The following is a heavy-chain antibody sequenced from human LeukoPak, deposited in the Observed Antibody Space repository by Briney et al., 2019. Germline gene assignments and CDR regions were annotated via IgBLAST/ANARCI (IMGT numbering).Heavy chain of an antibody. CDR3: ARDSNYYDSTGDHYYFDS. J-gene: IGHJ4*02. CDR1: GYTFSSNF. CDR2: INPSGGAT. D-gene: IGHD3-22*01. Sequence: ASVKVSCKASGYTFSSNFMHWVRQAPGQGLEWMGIINPSGGATTYAQKFQGRVTMTRDMSTNTVYMELTSLRSEDTAVYYCARDSNYYDSTGDHYYFDSWGQGTLVTVSS. V-gene: IGHV1-46*01.